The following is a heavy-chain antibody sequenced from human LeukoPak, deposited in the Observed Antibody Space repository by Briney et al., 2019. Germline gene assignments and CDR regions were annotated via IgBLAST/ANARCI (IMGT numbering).Heavy chain of an antibody. J-gene: IGHJ4*02. CDR1: GGSISSYY. CDR3: ARSEFLEWLLFDY. V-gene: IGHV4-59*01. Sequence: SETLSLTCTVSGGSISSYYWSWIRQPPGKGLEWIGYIYYSGSTNYNPSLKSRVTISVDTSKNQFSLKLSSVTAAGTAVYYCARSEFLEWLLFDYWGQGTLVTVSS. CDR2: IYYSGST. D-gene: IGHD3-3*01.